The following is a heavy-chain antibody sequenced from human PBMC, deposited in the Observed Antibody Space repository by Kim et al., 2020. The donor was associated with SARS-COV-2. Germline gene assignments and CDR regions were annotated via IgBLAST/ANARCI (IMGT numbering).Heavy chain of an antibody. Sequence: GGSLRLSCAASGFTFSSYDMHWVRQATGKGLEWVSAIGTAGDTYYPGSVKGRFTISRENAKNSLYLQMNSLRAGDTAVYYCARASDRGLTYYYYYGMDVWGQGTTVTVSS. CDR2: IGTAGDT. V-gene: IGHV3-13*01. D-gene: IGHD3-10*01. CDR3: ARASDRGLTYYYYYGMDV. CDR1: GFTFSSYD. J-gene: IGHJ6*02.